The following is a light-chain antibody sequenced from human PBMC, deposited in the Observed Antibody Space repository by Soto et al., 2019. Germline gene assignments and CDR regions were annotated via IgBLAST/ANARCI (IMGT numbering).Light chain of an antibody. V-gene: IGKV1-5*01. J-gene: IGKJ1*01. CDR1: QSISSW. CDR2: DAS. CDR3: QKYNQWPWT. Sequence: VYRLTLTCRASQSISSWLAWYQQKPGKAPKLLIYDASSLESGVPSRFSGSGSGTEFTLTISSLQSEDFGIHYCQKYNQWPWTVGQVTKVDI.